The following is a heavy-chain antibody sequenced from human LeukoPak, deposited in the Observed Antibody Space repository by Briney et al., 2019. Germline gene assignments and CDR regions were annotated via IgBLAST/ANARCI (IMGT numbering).Heavy chain of an antibody. CDR1: GFIFRSHW. CDR3: ARDRSRFYAFDI. D-gene: IGHD3-10*01. J-gene: IGHJ3*02. CDR2: IKQDGSEK. V-gene: IGHV3-7*01. Sequence: GGSLRLSCAASGFIFRSHWMSWVRQAPGRGLEWVAHIKQDGSEKHYVDSVEGRFTISRDNSKNTLYLQMNSLRAEDTAVYYCARDRSRFYAFDIWGQGTMVTVSS.